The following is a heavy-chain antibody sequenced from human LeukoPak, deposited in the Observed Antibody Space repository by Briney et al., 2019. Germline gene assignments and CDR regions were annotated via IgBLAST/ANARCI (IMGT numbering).Heavy chain of an antibody. CDR3: VKDPRDYGDY. V-gene: IGHV3-64D*09. Sequence: GRSLRLSCSASGFIFTSYAMYWVRQAPGKGLEYVSAITGNGGRTYYADSVKGKFTISRDNSKNTLYLQMSSLRVEDTAVYYCVKDPRDYGDYWGQGTLVTVSS. CDR1: GFIFTSYA. CDR2: ITGNGGRT. D-gene: IGHD4-17*01. J-gene: IGHJ4*02.